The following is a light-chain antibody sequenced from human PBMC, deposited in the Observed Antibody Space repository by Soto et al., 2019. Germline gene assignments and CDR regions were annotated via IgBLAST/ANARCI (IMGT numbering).Light chain of an antibody. CDR3: QQYDNWPPLT. J-gene: IGKJ4*01. CDR1: QSISNN. CDR2: GAS. Sequence: EIVMTQSPATLSVSPGEGATLSCRASQSISNNLAWYQQKPGQAPRLLIYGASNRAAGVAARFSGSGSGTEFTLSITSLQSEDFAVYYCQQYDNWPPLTFGGGTRVDI. V-gene: IGKV3-15*01.